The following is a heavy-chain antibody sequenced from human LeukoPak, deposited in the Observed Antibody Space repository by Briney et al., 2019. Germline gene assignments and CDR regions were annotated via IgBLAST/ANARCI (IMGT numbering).Heavy chain of an antibody. CDR1: GGSISSGDYY. CDR2: IYYSGST. J-gene: IGHJ4*02. Sequence: PSETLSLTCTVSGGSISSGDYYWSWIRQPPGKGLEWIGYIYYSGSTFYNPSLKSRVTISVDTSKNQFSLKLSSVTAADTAVYYCARHPDPGIAVGGYWGQGTLVTVSS. CDR3: ARHPDPGIAVGGY. V-gene: IGHV4-30-4*01. D-gene: IGHD6-19*01.